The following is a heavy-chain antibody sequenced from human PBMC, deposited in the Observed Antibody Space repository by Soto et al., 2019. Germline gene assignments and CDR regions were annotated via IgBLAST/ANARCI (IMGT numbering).Heavy chain of an antibody. CDR3: AIGAVAHFFDY. Sequence: QVQLVQSGAEVKKPGSSVKVSCKASGGTFSSYTISWVRQAPGQGLEWMGRIIPILGIANYAQKFQGRVTITADKSTSTAYMELSSLRSADTAVYYCAIGAVAHFFDYWGQGTLVTVSS. CDR2: IIPILGIA. J-gene: IGHJ4*02. D-gene: IGHD6-19*01. CDR1: GGTFSSYT. V-gene: IGHV1-69*02.